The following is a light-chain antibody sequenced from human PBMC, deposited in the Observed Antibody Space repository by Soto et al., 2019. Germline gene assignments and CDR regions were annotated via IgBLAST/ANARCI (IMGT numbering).Light chain of an antibody. Sequence: EIVLTQSPGTLSLSPGERATLSCRASQSVSSSYLAWYQQKPGQAPRLLIYGASSRATGIPDRFSGSGSVTEFTLTISRLEPEEFAVYCCQQYGSSPYTFGQGTKLQIK. J-gene: IGKJ2*01. V-gene: IGKV3-20*01. CDR2: GAS. CDR3: QQYGSSPYT. CDR1: QSVSSSY.